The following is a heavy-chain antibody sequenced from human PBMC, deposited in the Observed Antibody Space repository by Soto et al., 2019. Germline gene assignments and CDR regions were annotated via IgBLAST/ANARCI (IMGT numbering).Heavy chain of an antibody. D-gene: IGHD2-15*01. V-gene: IGHV3-30*09. J-gene: IGHJ1*01. Sequence: QVQLVESGGGVVQPGGSLRLSCAASGFALSGYAMHWVRQAPGKGLEWVAVISFDGKKSYYADSVQGRFAISRDTSQNTVVLQMNSLRPADTAVYYCARPAYCSGGSGYTGPKCFQHWGQGALVTVSS. CDR1: GFALSGYA. CDR2: ISFDGKKS. CDR3: ARPAYCSGGSGYTGPKCFQH.